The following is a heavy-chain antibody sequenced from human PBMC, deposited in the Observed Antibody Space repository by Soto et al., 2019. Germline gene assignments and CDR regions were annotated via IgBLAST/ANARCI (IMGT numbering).Heavy chain of an antibody. CDR2: ISYDGSNK. CDR1: GFTFSSYG. D-gene: IGHD3-3*01. V-gene: IGHV3-30*18. Sequence: GESLKISCAASGFTFSSYGMHWVRQAPGKGLEWVAVISYDGSNKYYADSVKGRFTISRDNSKNTLYLQMNSLRAEDTAVYYCAKENFPHYDFWSGYYCDYWGQGTLVTVSS. CDR3: AKENFPHYDFWSGYYCDY. J-gene: IGHJ4*02.